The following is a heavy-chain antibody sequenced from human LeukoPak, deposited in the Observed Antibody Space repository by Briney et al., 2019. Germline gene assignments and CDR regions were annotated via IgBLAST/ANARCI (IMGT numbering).Heavy chain of an antibody. D-gene: IGHD6-6*01. J-gene: IGHJ4*02. CDR1: GYTFTGYY. V-gene: IGHV1-2*06. CDR2: INPNSDDT. CDR3: ARFEYSSSHFDY. Sequence: GASVKVSCKASGYTFTGYYIHWVRQAPGQGLEWMGRINPNSDDTYYAQKFQGRVTMTRDTTISTAYMELSSLRSDYTAVYYSARFEYSSSHFDYWGQGTLVTVSS.